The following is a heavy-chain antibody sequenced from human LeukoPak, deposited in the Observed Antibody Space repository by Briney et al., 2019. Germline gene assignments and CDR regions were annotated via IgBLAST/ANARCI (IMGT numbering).Heavy chain of an antibody. V-gene: IGHV4-39*01. D-gene: IGHD6-13*01. CDR2: IYYSGST. Sequence: SETLCLSCTVSGVSISSSSYYWGWIRQPRGKGLEWIGSIYYSGSTYYNPSLKSRVTISVDTSKNQFSLKLSSVTAADTAVYYCASLIKRSIAAAGTEFDYWGQGTLVTVSS. J-gene: IGHJ4*02. CDR3: ASLIKRSIAAAGTEFDY. CDR1: GVSISSSSYY.